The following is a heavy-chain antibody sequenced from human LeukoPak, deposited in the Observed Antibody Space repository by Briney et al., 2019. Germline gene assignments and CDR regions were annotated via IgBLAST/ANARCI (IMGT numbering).Heavy chain of an antibody. J-gene: IGHJ6*02. V-gene: IGHV3-48*03. D-gene: IGHD5-24*01. Sequence: GGSLRLSCAASGFTFSSYEMNWVRQAPGKGLEWVSYISTSGSTIYYTDSVKGRFTMSRDNARKSLYLQMNSLRVEDTAVYFCARDRRDGRDDFLLHYHGMDVWGQGTTVTVSS. CDR2: ISTSGSTI. CDR3: ARDRRDGRDDFLLHYHGMDV. CDR1: GFTFSSYE.